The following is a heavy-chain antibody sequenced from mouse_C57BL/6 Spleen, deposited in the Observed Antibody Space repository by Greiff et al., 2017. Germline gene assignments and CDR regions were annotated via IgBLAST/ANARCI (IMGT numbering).Heavy chain of an antibody. CDR2: IDPEDGVT. CDR1: GFNIKDYY. V-gene: IGHV14-2*01. CDR3: APYETWFAY. Sequence: VQLQQSGAELVKPGASVKLSCTASGFNIKDYYMHWVKQRTEQGLEWIGRIDPEDGVTKYAPKFQGKATITADTSSNTAYLQLSSLTSEDTAVYYCAPYETWFAYWGQGTLVTVSA. J-gene: IGHJ3*01. D-gene: IGHD1-1*01.